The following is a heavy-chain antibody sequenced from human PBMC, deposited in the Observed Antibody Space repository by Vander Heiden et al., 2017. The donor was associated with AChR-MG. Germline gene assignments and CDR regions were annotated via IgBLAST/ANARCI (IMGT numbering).Heavy chain of an antibody. Sequence: VQLVEPGGGLIHPGGSLRPSCAASGFTVSSKYMSWVREAPGKGLEWVSVSYSGGSTYYADSVKGRFTISRDNSKNALYLQMNSLRAEDTAVYYCARIDFCGMDVWGQGTTVTVSS. V-gene: IGHV3-53*01. D-gene: IGHD3-3*01. CDR1: GFTVSSKY. J-gene: IGHJ6*02. CDR2: SYSGGST. CDR3: ARIDFCGMDV.